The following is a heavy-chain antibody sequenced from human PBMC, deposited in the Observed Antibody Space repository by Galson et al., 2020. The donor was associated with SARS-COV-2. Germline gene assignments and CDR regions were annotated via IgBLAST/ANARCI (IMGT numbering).Heavy chain of an antibody. D-gene: IGHD6-13*01. V-gene: IGHV3-23*01. CDR2: ISGSGGSGDST. CDR3: AKCHSSSWHYYFDY. J-gene: IGHJ4*02. CDR1: GFTFSSYA. Sequence: TGGSLRLSCAASGFTFSSYAMSWVRQAPGKGLEWVSSISGSGGSGDSTYYADSLKGRFTISRDNSKNTLYLQMNSLRAEDTALYYCAKCHSSSWHYYFDYWGQGTLVTVSS.